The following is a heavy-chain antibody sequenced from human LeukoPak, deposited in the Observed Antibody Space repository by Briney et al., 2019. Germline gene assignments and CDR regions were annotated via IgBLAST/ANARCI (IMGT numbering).Heavy chain of an antibody. CDR3: ARDRAAAGYYFDY. CDR2: ISFTSGTI. J-gene: IGHJ4*02. V-gene: IGHV3-48*04. CDR1: GLIFSRSS. Sequence: PGGSLRLSCAASGLIFSRSSINWVRQAPGKGLEWVSYISFTSGTIYYADSVKGRFTVSRDNAKNSLYLQMNSLRAEDTAVYYCARDRAAAGYYFDYWGQGTLVTVSS. D-gene: IGHD6-13*01.